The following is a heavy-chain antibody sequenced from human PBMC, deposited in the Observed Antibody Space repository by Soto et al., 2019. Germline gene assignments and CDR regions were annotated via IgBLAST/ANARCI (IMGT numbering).Heavy chain of an antibody. CDR1: GYTFTGYY. D-gene: IGHD3-10*01. V-gene: IGHV1-2*02. J-gene: IGHJ6*02. CDR2: INPNSGGT. Sequence: ASVKVSCKASGYTFTGYYMHWVRQAPGQGLEWMGWINPNSGGTNYAQKFQGRVTMTRDTSISTAYMELSRLRSDDTAVYYCARDGESEIDGGYYYGMDVWGQGTTVTVSS. CDR3: ARDGESEIDGGYYYGMDV.